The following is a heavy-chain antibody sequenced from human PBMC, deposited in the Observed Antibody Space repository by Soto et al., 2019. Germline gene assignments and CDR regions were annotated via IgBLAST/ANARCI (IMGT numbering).Heavy chain of an antibody. CDR3: ARGHLSLYYYDSSGFDP. J-gene: IGHJ5*02. CDR1: GYTFTSYD. CDR2: MDPNSGNT. D-gene: IGHD3-22*01. V-gene: IGHV1-8*01. Sequence: VKVSCKASGYTFTSYDINWVRQAPGQGLEWMGWMDPNSGNTGYAQKFQGRVTMTRNTSISTAYMELSSLRSEDTAVYYCARGHLSLYYYDSSGFDPWGQGTQVTVSS.